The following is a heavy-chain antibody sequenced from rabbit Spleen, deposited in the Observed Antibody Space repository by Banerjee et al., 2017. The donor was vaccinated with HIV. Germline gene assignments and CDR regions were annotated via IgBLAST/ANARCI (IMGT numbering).Heavy chain of an antibody. Sequence: QQLEESGGGLVKPGASLTLTCTASGFSFSSNYYMWWVRQAPGKGLEWIGWIYTGSGGSTYYASWAKGRFTISKTSSTTVTLQMTSLTAADTATYFCARGGINAGDGCDLWGPGTLVT. CDR3: ARGGINAGDGCDL. CDR1: GFSFSSNYY. V-gene: IGHV1S40*01. CDR2: IYTGSGGST. D-gene: IGHD4-2*01. J-gene: IGHJ6*01.